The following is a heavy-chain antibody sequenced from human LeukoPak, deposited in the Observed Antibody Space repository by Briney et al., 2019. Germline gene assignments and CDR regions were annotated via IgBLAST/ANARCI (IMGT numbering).Heavy chain of an antibody. V-gene: IGHV4-59*08. CDR1: GGSISSYY. CDR2: IYYSGST. D-gene: IGHD2-2*01. J-gene: IGHJ5*02. Sequence: SETLSLTCTVSGGSISSYYWSWIRQPPGKGLEWIGYIYYSGSTNYNPSLKSRVTISVDTSKNQFSLKLSSVTAADTAVYYCARPEIVVVPAAMPGWFDPWGQGTLVTVSS. CDR3: ARPEIVVVPAAMPGWFDP.